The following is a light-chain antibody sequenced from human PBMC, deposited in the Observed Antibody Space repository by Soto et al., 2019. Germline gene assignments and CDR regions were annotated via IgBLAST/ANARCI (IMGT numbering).Light chain of an antibody. CDR2: GVS. J-gene: IGKJ5*01. CDR1: QSVRSN. V-gene: IGKV3-15*01. CDR3: QQSNNWPPT. Sequence: EIVITQSPATLSVSPGERATLSCRASQSVRSNLAWYQQKPGQAPRLLIYGVSTRATGIPARFSGSGSGTEFTLIISSLQSEDFAVYYCQQSNNWPPTFGQGTRLEIK.